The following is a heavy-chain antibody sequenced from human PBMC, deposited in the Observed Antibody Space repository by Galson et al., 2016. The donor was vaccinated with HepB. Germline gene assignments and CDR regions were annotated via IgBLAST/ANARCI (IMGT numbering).Heavy chain of an antibody. V-gene: IGHV4-59*08. CDR3: ARQRGSSGWYLGNYYFDY. CDR2: IYYSGST. D-gene: IGHD6-19*01. J-gene: IGHJ4*02. CDR1: GGSISSYY. Sequence: SETLSLTCTVSGGSISSYYWSWIRQPPGKGLEWIGYIYYSGSTNYNPSLKSRVPISVDTSKNQFSLKLSSVTAADTAVYYCARQRGSSGWYLGNYYFDYWGQGTLVTVSS.